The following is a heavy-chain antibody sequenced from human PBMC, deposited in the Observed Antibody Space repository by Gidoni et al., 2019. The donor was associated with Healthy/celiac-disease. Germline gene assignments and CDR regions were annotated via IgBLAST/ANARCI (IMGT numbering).Heavy chain of an antibody. D-gene: IGHD6-13*01. J-gene: IGHJ4*02. CDR2: IWYDGSKK. V-gene: IGHV3-33*01. Sequence: QVQLVESGGGVVQPGRALRLSCAASGFTFSSYGMHWVRQAPGKGLDWVAVIWYDGSKKYYADSVKGRFTISRDNSKNTLYVQMNSLRAGDTAVYYCASDRESIAAADGSLIDYWGQGTLVTVSS. CDR3: ASDRESIAAADGSLIDY. CDR1: GFTFSSYG.